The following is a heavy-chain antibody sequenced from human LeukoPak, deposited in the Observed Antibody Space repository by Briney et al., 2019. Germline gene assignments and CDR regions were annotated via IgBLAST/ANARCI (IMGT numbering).Heavy chain of an antibody. D-gene: IGHD3-9*01. V-gene: IGHV3-23*01. CDR2: ISGSGGST. Sequence: GGSLRLSCAASGFTFSSYAMSWVRQAPGKGLEWVSAISGSGGSTYYADSVKGRFTISRDNSKNTLYLQMNSLRAEDTAVYYCAREREYYDILTGYYIYYFDYWGQGTLVTVSS. J-gene: IGHJ4*02. CDR1: GFTFSSYA. CDR3: AREREYYDILTGYYIYYFDY.